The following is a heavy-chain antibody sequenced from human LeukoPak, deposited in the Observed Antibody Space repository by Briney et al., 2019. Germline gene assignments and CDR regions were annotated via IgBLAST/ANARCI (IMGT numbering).Heavy chain of an antibody. V-gene: IGHV4-31*03. Sequence: SQTLSPTCTVSGGSISSGGYYWSWIRQHPGKGLEWIGYIYYSGSTYYNPSLKSRVTISVDTSKNQFSLKLSSVTAADTAVYYCASHYYDILTGYTPRFDYWGQGTLVTVSS. CDR2: IYYSGST. CDR1: GGSISSGGYY. J-gene: IGHJ4*02. D-gene: IGHD3-9*01. CDR3: ASHYYDILTGYTPRFDY.